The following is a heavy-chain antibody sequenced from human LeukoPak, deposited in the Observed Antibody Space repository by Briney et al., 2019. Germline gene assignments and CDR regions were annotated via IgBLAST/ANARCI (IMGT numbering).Heavy chain of an antibody. D-gene: IGHD3-10*01. V-gene: IGHV4-4*02. CDR1: GGSISSSNW. CDR2: IYHSGST. Sequence: PSETLSLTCAVSGGSISSSNWWSWVRQPPGKGLEWIGEIYHSGSTNYNPSLKSRVTISVDKSKNQFSLKPSSVTAADTAVYYCARVRGVIIMGGFYYFDYWGQGTLVTVSS. J-gene: IGHJ4*02. CDR3: ARVRGVIIMGGFYYFDY.